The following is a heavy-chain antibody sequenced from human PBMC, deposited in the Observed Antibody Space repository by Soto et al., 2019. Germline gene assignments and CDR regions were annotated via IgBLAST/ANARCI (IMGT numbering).Heavy chain of an antibody. V-gene: IGHV4-59*01. CDR2: IYYSGST. D-gene: IGHD2-2*01. J-gene: IGHJ6*02. Sequence: QVQLQESGPGLVKPSETLSLTCTVSGGSISSYYWSWIRQPPGKGLEWIGYIYYSGSTNYNPSLKSRVTISVDTSKNQFSLKLSSVTAADTAVYYCARGLSSYALPYYYYGMDVWGQGTTVTVSS. CDR3: ARGLSSYALPYYYYGMDV. CDR1: GGSISSYY.